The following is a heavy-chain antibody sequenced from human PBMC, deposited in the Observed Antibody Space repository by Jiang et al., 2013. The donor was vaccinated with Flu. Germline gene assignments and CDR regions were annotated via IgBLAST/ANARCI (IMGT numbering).Heavy chain of an antibody. CDR1: GYTFTTHW. CDR3: ARQGDLANWFDY. D-gene: IGHD3-10*01. V-gene: IGHV5-51*01. J-gene: IGHJ4*02. CDR2: IFPGDSDI. Sequence: QLVESGAEVKKPGESLKISCKGSGYTFTTHWIGWVRQMPGKGLECMGIIFPGDSDIKYNPSFQGQVTISVDRSMSTAYLQWSSLKASDTAIYYCARQGDLANWFDYWGQGTLVTVSS.